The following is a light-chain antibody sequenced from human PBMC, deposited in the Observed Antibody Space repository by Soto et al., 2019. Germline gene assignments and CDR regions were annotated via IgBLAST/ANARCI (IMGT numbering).Light chain of an antibody. Sequence: QSALTQPPSASGTPGQSVTIPCTGTSSDVGDYNYVSWYQQHPGKAPKLMIYEVSRRPSGVPDRFSGSKSGNTASLTVSGRQAEDEADYDCSSNAGSNNLVFGGGTKLTVL. CDR3: SSNAGSNNLV. J-gene: IGLJ2*01. CDR2: EVS. V-gene: IGLV2-8*01. CDR1: SSDVGDYNY.